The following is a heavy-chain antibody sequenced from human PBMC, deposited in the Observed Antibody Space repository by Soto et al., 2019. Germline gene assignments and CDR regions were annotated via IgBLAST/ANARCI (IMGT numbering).Heavy chain of an antibody. D-gene: IGHD3-10*01. Sequence: NPSETLSLTCTVSGGSIRSGDYYWSWIRQPPGKGLEWIGYIYYSGSTYYNPSLKSRVTISVDTSKNQFSLKLSSVTAADTAVYYCATGPNYYNSARGWFDPWGQGTLVTVSS. V-gene: IGHV4-30-4*01. CDR3: ATGPNYYNSARGWFDP. CDR2: IYYSGST. J-gene: IGHJ5*02. CDR1: GGSIRSGDYY.